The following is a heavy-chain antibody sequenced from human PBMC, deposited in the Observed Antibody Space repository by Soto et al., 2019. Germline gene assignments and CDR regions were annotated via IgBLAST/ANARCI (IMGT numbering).Heavy chain of an antibody. CDR1: GFTFSSYS. CDR3: ARGLLWFGEYRPYFDY. CDR2: ISSSSTI. J-gene: IGHJ4*02. V-gene: IGHV3-48*01. D-gene: IGHD3-10*01. Sequence: GGSLRLSCAASGFTFSSYSMNWVRQAPGKGLEWVSYISSSSTIYYADSVKGRFTISRDNAKNSLYLQMNSLRAEDTAVYYCARGLLWFGEYRPYFDYWGQGTLVTVSS.